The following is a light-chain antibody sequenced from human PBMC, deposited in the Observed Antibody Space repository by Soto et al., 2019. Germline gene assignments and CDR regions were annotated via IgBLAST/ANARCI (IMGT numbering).Light chain of an antibody. CDR3: QQYERYST. CDR2: KAS. Sequence: DYPVTQSPSTLSASVGDRVTITCRASQNIYTWLAWYQQKPGIAPKLLIHKASTLESGVPSRFSGSGFGTEFTLTISGRQPEDSATYYGQQYERYSTFGKGTKVEIK. J-gene: IGKJ1*01. CDR1: QNIYTW. V-gene: IGKV1-5*03.